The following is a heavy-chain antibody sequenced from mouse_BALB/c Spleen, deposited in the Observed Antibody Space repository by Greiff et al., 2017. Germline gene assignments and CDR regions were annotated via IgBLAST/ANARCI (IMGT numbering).Heavy chain of an antibody. CDR2: IDPETGGT. CDR3: TRFYGSSYYYFDY. Sequence: QVHVKQSGAELVRPGASVTLSCKASGYTFTDYEMHWVKQTPVHGLEWIGAIDPETGGTAYNQKFKGKATLTADKSSSTAYMELRSLTSEDSAVYYCTRFYGSSYYYFDYWGQGTTLTVSS. V-gene: IGHV1-15*01. J-gene: IGHJ2*01. D-gene: IGHD1-1*01. CDR1: GYTFTDYE.